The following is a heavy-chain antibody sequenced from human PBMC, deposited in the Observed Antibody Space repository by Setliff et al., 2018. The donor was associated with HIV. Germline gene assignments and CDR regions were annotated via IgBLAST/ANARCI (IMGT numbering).Heavy chain of an antibody. J-gene: IGHJ4*02. CDR1: GGSISSFSYY. V-gene: IGHV4-39*01. CDR2: IYYSGST. CDR3: ARHFGGDYQLPDLFDY. D-gene: IGHD2-2*01. Sequence: SETLSLTCTVSGGSISSFSYYWAWIRQSPGKGLEWIGSIYYSGSTYYNPSLKSRVTISVDTSKNQFSLKLNSVTAADTAVYYCARHFGGDYQLPDLFDYWGQGTLVTVSS.